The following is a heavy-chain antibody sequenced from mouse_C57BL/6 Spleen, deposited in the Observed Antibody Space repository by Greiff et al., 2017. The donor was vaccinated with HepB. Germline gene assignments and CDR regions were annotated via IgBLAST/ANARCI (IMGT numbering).Heavy chain of an antibody. Sequence: QVQLQQSGAELVKPGASVKLSCKASGYTFTEYTIHWVKQRSGQGLEWIGWFYPGSGSIKYNEKFKDKATLTADKSSSTVYMELSRLTSEDSAVYFCARHEDGITTVVAGNPWFAYWGQGTLVTVSA. CDR2: FYPGSGSI. V-gene: IGHV1-62-2*01. CDR3: ARHEDGITTVVAGNPWFAY. J-gene: IGHJ3*01. CDR1: GYTFTEYT. D-gene: IGHD1-1*01.